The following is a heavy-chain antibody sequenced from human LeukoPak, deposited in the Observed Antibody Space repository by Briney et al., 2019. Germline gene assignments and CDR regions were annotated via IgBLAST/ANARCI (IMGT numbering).Heavy chain of an antibody. CDR2: IYTSGST. D-gene: IGHD3-9*01. J-gene: IGHJ3*02. CDR1: GGSISSGSYY. CDR3: ARVRYFDQAAFDI. V-gene: IGHV4-61*02. Sequence: SQTLSLTCTVSGGSISSGSYYWSWIRQPAGKGLEWIGRIYTSGSTNYNPSLKSRVTISVDTSKNQFSLKLSSVTAADTAVYYCARVRYFDQAAFDIWGQGTMVTVSS.